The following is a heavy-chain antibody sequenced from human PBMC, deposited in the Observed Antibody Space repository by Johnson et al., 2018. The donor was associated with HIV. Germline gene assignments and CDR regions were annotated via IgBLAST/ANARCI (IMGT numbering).Heavy chain of an antibody. CDR3: ARGLFSRIAASWGACDI. CDR1: GFTFGNYW. J-gene: IGHJ3*02. V-gene: IGHV3-66*02. Sequence: VQLVESGGGLVQPGGSLRLSCAASGFTFGNYWMTWVRQAPGKGLEWVSVIYSGGSTYYADSVKGRFTISRENSKNTLYLQMNSRGAEDTAVYYCARGLFSRIAASWGACDIWGRGTMVTVSS. D-gene: IGHD6-6*01. CDR2: IYSGGST.